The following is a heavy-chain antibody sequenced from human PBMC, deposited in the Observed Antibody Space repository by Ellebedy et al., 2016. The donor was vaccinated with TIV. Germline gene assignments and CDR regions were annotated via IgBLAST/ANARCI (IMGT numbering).Heavy chain of an antibody. V-gene: IGHV4-59*01. Sequence: SETLSLXCTVSGGSISNYYWSWIRQSPGRGLEWIGYIYYTGITNYNPSLKSRVTMSVHTSNNEFSLKVNSVTAADTAAYYCARHKVGTGYFEYWGQGTLVTVSS. J-gene: IGHJ4*02. CDR1: GGSISNYY. D-gene: IGHD1-26*01. CDR3: ARHKVGTGYFEY. CDR2: IYYTGIT.